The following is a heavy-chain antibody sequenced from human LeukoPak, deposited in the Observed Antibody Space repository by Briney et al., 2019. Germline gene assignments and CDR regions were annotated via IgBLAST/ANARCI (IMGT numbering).Heavy chain of an antibody. V-gene: IGHV3-23*01. CDR3: ARDPGYSYGHDAFDI. Sequence: PGGSLRLSCAASGFTFSSYAMSWVRQAPGKGLEWVSAISGSGGSTYYADSVKGRFTISRDNSKNTLYLQMNSLRAEDTAVYYCARDPGYSYGHDAFDIWGQGTMVTVSS. J-gene: IGHJ3*02. D-gene: IGHD5-18*01. CDR1: GFTFSSYA. CDR2: ISGSGGST.